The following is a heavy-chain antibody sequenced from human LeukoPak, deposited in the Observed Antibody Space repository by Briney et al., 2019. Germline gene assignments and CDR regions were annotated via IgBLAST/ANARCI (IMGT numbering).Heavy chain of an antibody. CDR2: ISGSGGST. CDR3: AKDGVVGSGSYYKYYYMDV. Sequence: GGSLRLSCAASGFTFSSYAMSWVRQAPGKGLEWVSVISGSGGSTYYADSVKGRFTISRDNSKNTLYLQMNSLRAEDTAVYYCAKDGVVGSGSYYKYYYMDVWGKGTTVTVSS. D-gene: IGHD3-10*01. V-gene: IGHV3-23*01. J-gene: IGHJ6*03. CDR1: GFTFSSYA.